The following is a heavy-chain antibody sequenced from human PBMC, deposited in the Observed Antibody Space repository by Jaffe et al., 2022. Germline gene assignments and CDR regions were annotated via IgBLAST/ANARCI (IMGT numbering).Heavy chain of an antibody. CDR2: INHSGST. V-gene: IGHV4-34*01. Sequence: QVQLQQWGAGLLKPSETLSLTCAVYGGSFSGYYWSWIRQPPGKGLEWIGEINHSGSTNYNPSLKSRVTISVDTSKNQFSLKLSSVTAADTAVYYCARDHSWNYYGSGSYSRGFKGPLIRGLDYWGQGTLVTVSS. J-gene: IGHJ4*02. CDR3: ARDHSWNYYGSGSYSRGFKGPLIRGLDY. D-gene: IGHD3-10*01. CDR1: GGSFSGYY.